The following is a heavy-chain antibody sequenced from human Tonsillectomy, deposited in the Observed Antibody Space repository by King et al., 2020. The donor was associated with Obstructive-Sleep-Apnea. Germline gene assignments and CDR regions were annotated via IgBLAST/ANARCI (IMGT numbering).Heavy chain of an antibody. J-gene: IGHJ6*02. CDR1: GGTFSRFA. V-gene: IGHV1-69*01. D-gene: IGHD3-10*01. CDR3: ARTFNHRPTYYYYGMDV. CDR2: IIPIFGTA. Sequence: VQLVQSGAEVKKPRSSVKVSCKASGGTFSRFAISWVRQAPGQGLEWMGGIIPIFGTANYAQNFQGRVTITADESASTAYMEMSSLRSEDTAVYFCARTFNHRPTYYYYGMDVWGQGTTVTVSS.